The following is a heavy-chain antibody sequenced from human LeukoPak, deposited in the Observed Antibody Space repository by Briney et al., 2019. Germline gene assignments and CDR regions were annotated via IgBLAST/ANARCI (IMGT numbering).Heavy chain of an antibody. D-gene: IGHD1-26*01. V-gene: IGHV5-51*01. J-gene: IGHJ5*02. CDR2: IYPGDSDT. CDR3: ARGRGGSYYPHWFDP. Sequence: GESLKISCKGSGYSFTSYWIGWVRQKPGKGLEWMGIIYPGDSDTRYSPSFQGQVTISADKSISTAYLQWSSLKASDTAMYYCARGRGGSYYPHWFDPWGQGTLVTVSS. CDR1: GYSFTSYW.